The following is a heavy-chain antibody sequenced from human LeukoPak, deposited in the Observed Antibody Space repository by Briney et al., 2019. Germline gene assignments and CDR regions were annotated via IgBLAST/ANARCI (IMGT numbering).Heavy chain of an antibody. CDR1: GFTFSSYA. V-gene: IGHV3-49*04. D-gene: IGHD6-13*01. J-gene: IGHJ3*02. Sequence: GGSLRPSCAASGFTFSSYAMSWVRQAPGKGLEWLGFITSKAFGGTAEYAAAVKGRFTISRDDSKSLAYLQMNSLKTEDTAVYYCTRDREAAAGINALDIWGQGTMVTVSS. CDR2: ITSKAFGGTA. CDR3: TRDREAAAGINALDI.